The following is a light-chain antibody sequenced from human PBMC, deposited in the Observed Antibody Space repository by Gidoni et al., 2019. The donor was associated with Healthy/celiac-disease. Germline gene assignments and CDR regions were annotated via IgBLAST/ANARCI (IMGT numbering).Light chain of an antibody. CDR3: AAWDGRLNGSVF. J-gene: IGLJ2*01. V-gene: IGLV1-44*01. CDR1: SSNIGIMI. Sequence: QYVLTQPPSASGTPGQRVTISCSGSSSNIGIMIVNWYKQRPGPAPKLLSYSNNQRPLGVLDRFYGAKSGPSASLAISGLQSEDEAEYFCAAWDGRLNGSVFFGGGTKLTVL. CDR2: SNN.